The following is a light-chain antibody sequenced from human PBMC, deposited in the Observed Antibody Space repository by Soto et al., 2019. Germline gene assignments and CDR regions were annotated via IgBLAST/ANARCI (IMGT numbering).Light chain of an antibody. CDR1: QSVSSSY. CDR3: QQYGSSPFT. J-gene: IGKJ3*01. Sequence: EIVLTQSPGTLSLSPGERATLSCRASQSVSSSYLAWYQQKPGQAPRLLIYGASSRATGIPDRFSGSGSGTDFTLTIIRLEPEDFAVYYRQQYGSSPFTFGPGTKVDIK. CDR2: GAS. V-gene: IGKV3-20*01.